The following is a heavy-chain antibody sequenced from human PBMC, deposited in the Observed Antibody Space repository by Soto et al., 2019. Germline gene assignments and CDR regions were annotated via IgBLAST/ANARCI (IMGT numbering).Heavy chain of an antibody. Sequence: EVQLVESGGDLIQPGGSLRLSCAASGFTVSSNDMSWVRQAPGKGLEWVSLIYSSGSTHYADSVKGRFTISRDNSKNSLHLQLKTLRGEDTAVYYCARRPLDRNGSYWGQGTRVNVSS. CDR3: ARRPLDRNGSY. D-gene: IGHD3-22*01. J-gene: IGHJ4*02. CDR1: GFTVSSND. V-gene: IGHV3-53*01. CDR2: IYSSGST.